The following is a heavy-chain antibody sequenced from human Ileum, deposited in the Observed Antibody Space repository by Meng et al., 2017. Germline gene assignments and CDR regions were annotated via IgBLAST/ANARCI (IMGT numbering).Heavy chain of an antibody. CDR3: ATAGAYRFDY. CDR1: GFTFSSYW. V-gene: IGHV3-74*01. CDR2: INADGSTI. D-gene: IGHD3-16*02. J-gene: IGHJ4*02. Sequence: SCAASGFTFSSYWIHWVRQAPGQGLVWVSRINADGSTIDYADSVKGRFTISRDNAKNTLYLQMNSLRAEDTAVYYCATAGAYRFDYWGQGTLVTVSS.